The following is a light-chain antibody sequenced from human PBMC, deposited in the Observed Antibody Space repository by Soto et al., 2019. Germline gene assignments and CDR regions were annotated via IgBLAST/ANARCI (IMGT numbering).Light chain of an antibody. CDR3: QHRSDWPPRLA. CDR1: RSVSSY. V-gene: IGKV3-11*01. CDR2: DAS. J-gene: IGKJ4*01. Sequence: EIVLTQSPATLSLSPGERATLSCGASRSVSSYLAWYQQKPGQAPRLLIYDASYRATGIPARFSGSGSGTALPLSISSLEPEDFAVYYCQHRSDWPPRLAFGGGTKVEIK.